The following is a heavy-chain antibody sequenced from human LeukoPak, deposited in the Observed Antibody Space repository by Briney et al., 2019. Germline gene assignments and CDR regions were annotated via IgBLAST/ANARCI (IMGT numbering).Heavy chain of an antibody. CDR2: IRNDGSNK. Sequence: GGSLRLSCAASGFTFSSYGMHWVRQAPGKGLEWVAFIRNDGSNKYYADSVKGRFTISRDNSKNTLYLQMNSLRAEDTAVYYCARLRYSSSWYWVNPSPEFDYWGQGTLVTVSS. V-gene: IGHV3-30*02. D-gene: IGHD6-13*01. CDR3: ARLRYSSSWYWVNPSPEFDY. CDR1: GFTFSSYG. J-gene: IGHJ4*02.